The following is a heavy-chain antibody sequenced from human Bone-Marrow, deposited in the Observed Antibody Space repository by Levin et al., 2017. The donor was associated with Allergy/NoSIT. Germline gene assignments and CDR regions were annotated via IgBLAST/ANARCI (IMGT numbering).Heavy chain of an antibody. V-gene: IGHV1-69*04. D-gene: IGHD2-8*02. CDR1: GGTFSGYG. Sequence: SVKVSCKSSGGTFSGYGIHWVRQAPGQGLEWMGNIIPIIGVTNFAQRFQGRVTITADKSTDEAYMELRSLRSDDTAVYYCAREPPGPYYFDSWGLGTLVTVSS. CDR3: AREPPGPYYFDS. J-gene: IGHJ4*02. CDR2: IIPIIGVT.